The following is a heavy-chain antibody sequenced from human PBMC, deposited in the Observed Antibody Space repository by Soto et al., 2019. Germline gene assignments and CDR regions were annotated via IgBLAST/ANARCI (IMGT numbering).Heavy chain of an antibody. CDR1: GFTFSSYA. Sequence: GGPLRLSCAASGFTFSSYAMSWVRQAPGKGLVWVSTIGGSGGSTYYADSVKGRVTISRDNSKNTVYLQMNSLRADDTAVYYCAKVVAWWFGEFSNGMAVWGQGTTVTVSS. CDR2: IGGSGGST. D-gene: IGHD3-10*01. CDR3: AKVVAWWFGEFSNGMAV. V-gene: IGHV3-23*01. J-gene: IGHJ6*02.